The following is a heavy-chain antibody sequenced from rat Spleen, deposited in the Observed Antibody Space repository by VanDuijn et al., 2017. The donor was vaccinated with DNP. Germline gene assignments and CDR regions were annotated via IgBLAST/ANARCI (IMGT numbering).Heavy chain of an antibody. V-gene: IGHV5-22*01. CDR3: ARHRGVRQGFDY. J-gene: IGHJ2*01. Sequence: EVQLVESGGGLVQPGRSLKLSCAASGFTFSNYDMAWVRQAPTKGLEWVASISYEGSSTYYGDSVKGRFTISRDNAKSTLYLQMNSLRSEDTATYYCARHRGVRQGFDYWGQGVMVTVSS. D-gene: IGHD4-3*01. CDR1: GFTFSNYD. CDR2: ISYEGSST.